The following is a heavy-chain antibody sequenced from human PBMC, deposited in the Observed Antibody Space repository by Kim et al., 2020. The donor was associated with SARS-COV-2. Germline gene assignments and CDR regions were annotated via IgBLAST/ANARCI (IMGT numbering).Heavy chain of an antibody. V-gene: IGHV3-23*01. CDR1: RFTFSSSA. Sequence: GGSLRLSCVASRFTFSSSAMTWVRQARRKGREGVGAIFGRGHGTYYPDSVRGRFIVSRDNSKNTLYLQMNNLRADDTAIYYWAKNVHVTSVTFLWYFDLWGRGTSVTVSS. CDR3: AKNVHVTSVTFLWYFDL. J-gene: IGHJ2*01. CDR2: IFGRGHGT. D-gene: IGHD2-2*01.